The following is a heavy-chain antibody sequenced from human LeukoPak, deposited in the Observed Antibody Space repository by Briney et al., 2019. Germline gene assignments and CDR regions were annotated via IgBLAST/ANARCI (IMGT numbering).Heavy chain of an antibody. V-gene: IGHV4-59*01. J-gene: IGHJ4*02. D-gene: IGHD1-1*01. CDR2: IYYSGST. CDR3: ARDRTTGALDY. Sequence: SETLSLTCTVSGGSLSSYYWSWIRQPPGKGLEWIGYIYYSGSTNYNPSLKSRVTISVDTSKNQFSLKLSSVTAADTAVYYCARDRTTGALDYWGQGTLVTVSS. CDR1: GGSLSSYY.